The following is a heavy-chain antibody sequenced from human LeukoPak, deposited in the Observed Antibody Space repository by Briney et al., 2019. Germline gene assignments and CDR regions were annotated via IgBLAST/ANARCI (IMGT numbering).Heavy chain of an antibody. CDR3: ARVISFGDTSDP. Sequence: GGSLRLSCEGSGFTFSKFWINWVRHVPGRGLEWVANISPDGSVRNYLASVKGRFAISRDNAQNSVSLHMSSRRPDDTAIYYCARVISFGDTSDPWGQGTHVIVSS. J-gene: IGHJ5*02. V-gene: IGHV3-7*01. D-gene: IGHD3-10*01. CDR2: ISPDGSVR. CDR1: GFTFSKFW.